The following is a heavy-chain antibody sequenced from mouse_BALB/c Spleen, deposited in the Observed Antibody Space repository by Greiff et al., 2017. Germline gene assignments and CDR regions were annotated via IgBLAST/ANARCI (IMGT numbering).Heavy chain of an antibody. Sequence: EVMLVESGGGLVQPGGSRKLSCAASGFTFSSFGMHWVRQAPEKGLEWVAYISSGSSTIYYADSVKGRFTISRDNPKNTLFLQMTSLRSEDTAMYYCARWGGYRLFDYWGQGTTLTVSS. CDR3: ARWGGYRLFDY. J-gene: IGHJ2*01. CDR2: ISSGSSTI. CDR1: GFTFSSFG. D-gene: IGHD2-2*01. V-gene: IGHV5-17*02.